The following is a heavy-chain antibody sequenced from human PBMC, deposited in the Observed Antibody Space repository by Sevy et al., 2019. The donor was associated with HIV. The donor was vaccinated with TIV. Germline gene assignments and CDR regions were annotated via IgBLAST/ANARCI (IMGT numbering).Heavy chain of an antibody. J-gene: IGHJ4*02. Sequence: GGSLRLSCAASGFTFGEYGMHWVRQAPGKGLEWVAVISHDGRNHKYNADFVKGRFTISRDNSKNMVYLQMNSLRVEDTAIYYCARDRGEILRSAFKSWGQGTLVTVFS. CDR2: ISHDGRNHK. V-gene: IGHV3-33*08. D-gene: IGHD3-10*01. CDR3: ARDRGEILRSAFKS. CDR1: GFTFGEYG.